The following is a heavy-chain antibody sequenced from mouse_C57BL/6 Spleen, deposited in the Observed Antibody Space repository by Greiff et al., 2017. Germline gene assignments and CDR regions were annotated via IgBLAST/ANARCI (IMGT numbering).Heavy chain of an antibody. V-gene: IGHV5-6*01. J-gene: IGHJ2*01. CDR1: GFTFSSYG. D-gene: IGHD2-10*01. CDR3: ARHEAYPGD. Sequence: EVKLMESGGDLVKPGGSLKLSCAASGFTFSSYGMSWVRQTPDKRLEWVATISSGGSYTYYPDSVKGRFTISRDNDKNTLYLQRSSLKSEDTAMYYCARHEAYPGDWGQGTTVTVSS. CDR2: ISSGGSYT.